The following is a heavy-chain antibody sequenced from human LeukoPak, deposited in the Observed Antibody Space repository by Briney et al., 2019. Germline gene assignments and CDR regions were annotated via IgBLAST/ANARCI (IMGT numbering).Heavy chain of an antibody. V-gene: IGHV3-9*01. CDR1: GFTFDDYA. D-gene: IGHD3-16*02. CDR3: ARSPYGLSDY. Sequence: GRSLRLSCAASGFTFDDYAMHWVRQAPGKGLEWVSGISWNSGSIGYADSVKGRFTISRDNAKNSLYLQMNSLRAEDTALYYCARSPYGLSDYWGQGTLVTVSS. CDR2: ISWNSGSI. J-gene: IGHJ4*02.